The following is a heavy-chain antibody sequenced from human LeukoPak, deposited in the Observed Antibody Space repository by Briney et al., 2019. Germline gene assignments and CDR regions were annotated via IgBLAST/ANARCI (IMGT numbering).Heavy chain of an antibody. J-gene: IGHJ3*01. V-gene: IGHV3-23*01. CDR1: GFTFYSYA. D-gene: IGHD6-19*01. Sequence: PGGSLRLSCAASGFTFYSYAMSWVRQPPGKGLEWVSSSDTDGDTQYADSVKGRFTMSRDNSKNTLYLQMNNLGSEDMAVYFCVKARGLSRLAGDAFHLWGQGTTVIVSS. CDR2: SDTDGDT. CDR3: VKARGLSRLAGDAFHL.